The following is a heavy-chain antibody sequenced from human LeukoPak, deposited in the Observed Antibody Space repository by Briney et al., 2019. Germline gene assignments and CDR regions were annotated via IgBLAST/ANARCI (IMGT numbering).Heavy chain of an antibody. CDR3: IRGGIRVSGIDAFDI. CDR2: IGIGDDT. Sequence: GGSLRLSWAASGFTFRDYDMHWVRQVPGRGLEWVSAIGIGDDTHYPDSVKGRFTISRENAKNSLYLQMNTLRDGDTAVYYCIRGGIRVSGIDAFDIWGQGTMVTVSS. CDR1: GFTFRDYD. J-gene: IGHJ3*02. D-gene: IGHD5/OR15-5a*01. V-gene: IGHV3-13*01.